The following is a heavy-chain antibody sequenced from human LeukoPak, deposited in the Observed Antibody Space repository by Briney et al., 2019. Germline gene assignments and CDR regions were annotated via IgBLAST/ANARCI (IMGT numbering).Heavy chain of an antibody. V-gene: IGHV5-51*01. J-gene: IGHJ4*02. CDR3: ATSQSTKWELLPDYFDY. CDR2: IYPGDSDT. CDR1: GYSFTSYW. Sequence: GESLKTSCKGSGYSFTSYWIGWVRQMPGKGLEWMGIIYPGDSDTRYSPSFQGQVTISADKSISTAYLQWSSLKASDTAMYYCATSQSTKWELLPDYFDYWGQGTLVTVSS. D-gene: IGHD1-26*01.